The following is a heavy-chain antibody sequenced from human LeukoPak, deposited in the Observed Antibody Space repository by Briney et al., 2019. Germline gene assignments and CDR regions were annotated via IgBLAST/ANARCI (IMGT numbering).Heavy chain of an antibody. V-gene: IGHV4-61*02. D-gene: IGHD2-2*01. J-gene: IGHJ6*03. CDR3: AREDCSSTSCYTYYYYYMDV. Sequence: SQTLSLTCTVSGGSISSGSYYWSWIRQPAGKGLEWIGRIYTSGSTNYNPSLKSRVTISVDTSKNQFSLKLSSVTAADTAVYYYAREDCSSTSCYTYYYYYMDVWGKGTTVTVSS. CDR2: IYTSGST. CDR1: GGSISSGSYY.